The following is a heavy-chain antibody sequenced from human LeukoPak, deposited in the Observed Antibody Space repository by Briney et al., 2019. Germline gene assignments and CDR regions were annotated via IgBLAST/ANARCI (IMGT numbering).Heavy chain of an antibody. CDR2: INHSGST. V-gene: IGHV4-34*01. J-gene: IGHJ4*02. CDR3: ARRNRSGSYRPFDY. CDR1: GGSFSGYY. D-gene: IGHD1-26*01. Sequence: PSETLSLTCAVYGGSFSGYYWSWIRQPPGKGLEWIGEINHSGSTNYNPSLKSRVTISVDTSKNQFSLKLSSVTAADTAVYYCARRNRSGSYRPFDYWGQGTLVTVSS.